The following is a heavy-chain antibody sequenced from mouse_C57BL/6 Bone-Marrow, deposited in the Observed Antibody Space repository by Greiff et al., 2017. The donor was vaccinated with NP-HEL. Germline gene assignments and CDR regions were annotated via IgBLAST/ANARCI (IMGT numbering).Heavy chain of an antibody. V-gene: IGHV1-50*01. D-gene: IGHD1-1*01. CDR2: IDPSDSYT. CDR3: ANYYGSSYYY. CDR1: GYTFTSYW. J-gene: IGHJ2*01. Sequence: QVQLQPPGAELVKPGASVKLSCKASGYTFTSYWMQWVKQRPGQGLEWIGEIDPSDSYTNYNQKFKGKATLTVDTSSSTAYMQLSSLTSEDSAVYYCANYYGSSYYYWGQGTTLTVSS.